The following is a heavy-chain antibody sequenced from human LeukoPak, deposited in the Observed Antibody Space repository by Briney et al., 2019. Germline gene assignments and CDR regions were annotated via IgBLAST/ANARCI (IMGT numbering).Heavy chain of an antibody. CDR1: GFTLSTHW. CDR2: INGDGTTT. J-gene: IGHJ4*02. CDR3: ARRWYTGTYYYFDL. D-gene: IGHD1-26*01. Sequence: GGSLRLSCAASGFTLSTHWMHWVRQAPGKGLVWVSRINGDGTTTSYADSVKGRFTISRVNAKSTLYLEMDSLRAEDTAKYYCARRWYTGTYYYFDLWGQGTLVTVSS. V-gene: IGHV3-74*01.